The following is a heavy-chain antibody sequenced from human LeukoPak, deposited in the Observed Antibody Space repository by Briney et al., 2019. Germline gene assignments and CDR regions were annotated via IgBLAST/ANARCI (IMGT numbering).Heavy chain of an antibody. CDR1: GFRFSSYS. V-gene: IGHV3-21*01. CDR3: ARDNWNFPLDY. CDR2: ISSSSSYI. J-gene: IGHJ4*02. Sequence: PGGSLRLSCAASGFRFSSYSMNWVRQAPGKGLEWVSFISSSSSYIYYADSVKGRFTISRDNAKNSLFLQMNSLRAEDTAVYYCARDNWNFPLDYWGQGTLVTVSS. D-gene: IGHD1-7*01.